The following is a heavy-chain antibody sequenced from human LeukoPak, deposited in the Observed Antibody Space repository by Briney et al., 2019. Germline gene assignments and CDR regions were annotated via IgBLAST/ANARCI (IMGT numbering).Heavy chain of an antibody. CDR3: ARNEYSGSYYGLSWFDP. D-gene: IGHD1-26*01. Sequence: SSETLSLTCTVSGGSISSSGYYWGWLRQPPGKGLEWIASIYYSGSTYYNPSLKRRVTISVDTSKNQLSLKLSSLTAADTAVYYCARNEYSGSYYGLSWFDPWGQGTLVTVSS. CDR2: IYYSGST. CDR1: GGSISSSGYY. J-gene: IGHJ5*02. V-gene: IGHV4-39*01.